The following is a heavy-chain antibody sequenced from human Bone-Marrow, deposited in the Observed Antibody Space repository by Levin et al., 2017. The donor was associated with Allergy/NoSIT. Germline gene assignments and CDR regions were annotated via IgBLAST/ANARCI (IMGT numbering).Heavy chain of an antibody. CDR2: IWYDGSNR. CDR1: GFTFSNYS. D-gene: IGHD3-10*01. CDR3: ARDAFITMVRGYLDY. Sequence: LSLTCAASGFTFSNYSMNWVRQAPGKGLEWVSFIWYDGSNRYYSESVKGRFTISRDNSRNTLYLQMNSLRAEDTALYYCARDAFITMVRGYLDYWGQGALVTVSS. V-gene: IGHV3-33*01. J-gene: IGHJ4*02.